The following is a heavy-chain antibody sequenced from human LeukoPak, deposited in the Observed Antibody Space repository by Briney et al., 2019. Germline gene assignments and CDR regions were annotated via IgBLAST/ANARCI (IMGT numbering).Heavy chain of an antibody. CDR2: ITASGGGT. V-gene: IGHV3-23*01. CDR3: ARGSFGDYDY. J-gene: IGHJ4*02. Sequence: GGSLRLSCAASEFTFSSYAMSWVRQAPGKGLEWVSAITASGGGTYYTDSVKGRFTISRDNSKKTLYLQMNSLRAEDTAVYYCARGSFGDYDYWGQGTLVTVSS. CDR1: EFTFSSYA. D-gene: IGHD4-17*01.